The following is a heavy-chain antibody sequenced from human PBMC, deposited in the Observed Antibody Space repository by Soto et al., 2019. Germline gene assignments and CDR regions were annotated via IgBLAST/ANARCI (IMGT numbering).Heavy chain of an antibody. V-gene: IGHV4-59*01. CDR1: GGSISGSY. CDR3: ARSVAVPGAHIDY. D-gene: IGHD6-19*01. CDR2: VYYTGST. J-gene: IGHJ4*02. Sequence: PSETLSLTCSVSGGSISGSYWSWIRQSPGKGLEWLGYVYYTGSTNYSPSLRSRVSISVDTSKNEFSLRLSSVTAVDTAVYFCARSVAVPGAHIDYWGQGTQVTASS.